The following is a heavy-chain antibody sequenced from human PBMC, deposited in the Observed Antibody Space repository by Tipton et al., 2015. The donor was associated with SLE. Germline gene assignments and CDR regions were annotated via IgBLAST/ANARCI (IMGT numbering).Heavy chain of an antibody. CDR1: GGSISNYY. Sequence: TLSLTCTVSGGSISNYYWNWIRQPPGKGLEWIGYIYTGGSTNYNSSLKSRVTISVDKSKNQFSLKLSSVTAADTAVYYCARDRRFLESFRAYYYMDVWGKGTTVTVSS. D-gene: IGHD3-3*01. CDR3: ARDRRFLESFRAYYYMDV. CDR2: IYTGGST. J-gene: IGHJ6*03. V-gene: IGHV4-4*08.